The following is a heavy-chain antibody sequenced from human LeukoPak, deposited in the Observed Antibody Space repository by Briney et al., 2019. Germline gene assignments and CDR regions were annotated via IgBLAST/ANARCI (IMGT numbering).Heavy chain of an antibody. CDR1: GFTFSSYS. Sequence: GGSLRLSCAASGFTFSSYSMNWVRQAPGKGLEWVSSISSSSYIYYADSVKGRFTISRDNAKNSLYLQMNSLRAEDMAVYYCARVEYSSSWYYFDYWGQGTLVTVS. CDR2: ISSSSYI. J-gene: IGHJ4*02. D-gene: IGHD6-13*01. V-gene: IGHV3-21*01. CDR3: ARVEYSSSWYYFDY.